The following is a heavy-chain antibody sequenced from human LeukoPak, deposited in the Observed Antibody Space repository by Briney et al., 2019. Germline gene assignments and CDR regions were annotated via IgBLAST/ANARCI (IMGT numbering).Heavy chain of an antibody. CDR1: GDSVTSYD. D-gene: IGHD5-12*01. CDR3: ARVEFNGGYSHLY. Sequence: ASVRVSCKAAGDSVTSYDINWVRQAAGQWLEWMGWMNPNSGNTGYGQKFQGRVTMTRSTSMTTAYMELSSLRSEDTAIYYCARVEFNGGYSHLYWGQGTLLTVSS. J-gene: IGHJ4*02. CDR2: MNPNSGNT. V-gene: IGHV1-8*01.